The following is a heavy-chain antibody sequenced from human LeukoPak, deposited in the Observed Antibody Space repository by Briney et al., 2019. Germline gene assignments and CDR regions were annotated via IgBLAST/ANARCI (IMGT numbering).Heavy chain of an antibody. CDR3: HSGTNGRYYIDY. V-gene: IGHV4-39*01. D-gene: IGHD2-8*01. J-gene: IGHJ4*02. Sequence: PSETLSLTCTVSGGSVSSSSYYWGWIRQSPGKGLEWIGSIYYSGSTYYNPSLMSRVTLSVDPSKNQSSLKLSSVTAADTAVYYCHSGTNGRYYIDYWGQGTLVTVSS. CDR1: GGSVSSSSYY. CDR2: IYYSGST.